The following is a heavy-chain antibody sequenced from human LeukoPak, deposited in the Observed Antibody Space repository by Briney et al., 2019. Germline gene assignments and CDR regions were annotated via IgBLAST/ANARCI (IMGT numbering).Heavy chain of an antibody. CDR2: IIPIFGTA. V-gene: IGHV1-69*13. J-gene: IGHJ4*02. D-gene: IGHD6-6*01. Sequence: GASVKVSCKASGGTLSSYAISWVRQAPGQGLEWMGGIIPIFGTANYAQKFQGRVTITADESTSTAYMELSSLRSEDTAVYYCARTTSSSSTIDYWGQGTLVTVSS. CDR1: GGTLSSYA. CDR3: ARTTSSSSTIDY.